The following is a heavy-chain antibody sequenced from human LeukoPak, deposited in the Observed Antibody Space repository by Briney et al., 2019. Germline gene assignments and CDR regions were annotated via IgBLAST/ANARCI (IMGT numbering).Heavy chain of an antibody. D-gene: IGHD5-18*01. CDR3: ARDLRQLWDEDWFDP. CDR2: ISSSSSTI. CDR1: GFTFSSYS. V-gene: IGHV3-48*01. Sequence: GGSLRLSCAASGFTFSSYSMNWVRQAPGKGLEWVSYISSSSSTIYYADSVKGRFTISRDNAKNSLYLQMNSLRAEDTAVYYCARDLRQLWDEDWFDPWGQGTLVTVSS. J-gene: IGHJ5*02.